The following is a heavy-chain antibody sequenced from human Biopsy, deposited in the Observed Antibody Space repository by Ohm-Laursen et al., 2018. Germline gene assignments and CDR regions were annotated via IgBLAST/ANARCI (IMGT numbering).Heavy chain of an antibody. D-gene: IGHD3-3*01. CDR2: IFHNGYT. V-gene: IGHV4-61*08. Sequence: SETLSLTCTVSGASISIGGYSWSWIRRHPGKGLEWIGYIFHNGYTNYNPSLKSRVTISKDTSKNQFSLQVNSVTAADTAVYYCARTPRDSFWSGSYKRGLWFDPWGQGTLVIVSS. J-gene: IGHJ5*02. CDR1: GASISIGGYS. CDR3: ARTPRDSFWSGSYKRGLWFDP.